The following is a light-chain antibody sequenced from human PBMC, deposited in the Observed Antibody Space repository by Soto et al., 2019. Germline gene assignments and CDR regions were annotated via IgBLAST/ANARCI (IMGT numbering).Light chain of an antibody. CDR2: KIS. J-gene: IGKJ1*01. V-gene: IGKV2-30*01. Sequence: DIVMTQTPLSSAVTLGQPASISCTSSLSLVDSGGNTYFNWYQQRPGQPPRRLIYKISNRESGVPDRFSASGSGTDFTLRISRVEAEDLGVYYCMQGTLWPWTFGQGTKVDI. CDR1: LSLVDSGGNTY. CDR3: MQGTLWPWT.